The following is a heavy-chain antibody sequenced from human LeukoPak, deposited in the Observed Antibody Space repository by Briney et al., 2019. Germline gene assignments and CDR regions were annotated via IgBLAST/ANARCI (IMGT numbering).Heavy chain of an antibody. J-gene: IGHJ5*02. Sequence: PGGSLRLSCAASGFTFSSYWMHWVRHAPGKGLVWVSRINSDGSSTSYADSVKGRFTISRDNAKNTLYLQMNSLRAEDTAVYYCARAYYYGPGSYYTQSWFDPWGQGTLVTVSS. CDR3: ARAYYYGPGSYYTQSWFDP. CDR2: INSDGSST. CDR1: GFTFSSYW. D-gene: IGHD3-10*01. V-gene: IGHV3-74*01.